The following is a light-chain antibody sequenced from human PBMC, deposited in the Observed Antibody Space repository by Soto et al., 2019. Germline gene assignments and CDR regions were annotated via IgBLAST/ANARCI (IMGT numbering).Light chain of an antibody. CDR2: YDD. V-gene: IGLV1-36*01. Sequence: QSVLTQPPSVSEAPRQRVTISCSGSSSNIGNNAVNWYQQLPGKAPKLLIYYDDLLPSGVSHRFSGSKSGTSASLAISGLQSEDESDYYCAAWGDSLTGVVFGGGTKLTVL. CDR3: AAWGDSLTGVV. J-gene: IGLJ2*01. CDR1: SSNIGNNA.